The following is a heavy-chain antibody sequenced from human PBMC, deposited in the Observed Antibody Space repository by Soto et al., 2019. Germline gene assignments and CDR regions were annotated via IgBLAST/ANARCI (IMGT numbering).Heavy chain of an antibody. V-gene: IGHV4-30-4*01. CDR3: ARDRAAAGWFDP. J-gene: IGHJ5*02. Sequence: PSETLSLTCNVSGGSISSGDYFWSWIRQPPGKGLEWIGHIYHTRSTYYNPSLKSRVTISVDTSKNQFSLKLSSVTAADTAVYYCARDRAAAGWFDPWGQGTLVTAPQ. CDR2: IYHTRST. CDR1: GGSISSGDYF. D-gene: IGHD6-13*01.